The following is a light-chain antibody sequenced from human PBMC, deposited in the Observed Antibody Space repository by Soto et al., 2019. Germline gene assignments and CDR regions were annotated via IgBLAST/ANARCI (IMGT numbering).Light chain of an antibody. Sequence: EIVLTQSPATLSLSPGERATLSCRASQSISSHLAWYQQKPGQAPRLLNYDASNRAPGIPARFSGSGSGTDFTLTISSLEPEDFAVYYCQQRPNWPLTFGGGTKVEIK. V-gene: IGKV3-11*01. CDR1: QSISSH. CDR2: DAS. CDR3: QQRPNWPLT. J-gene: IGKJ4*01.